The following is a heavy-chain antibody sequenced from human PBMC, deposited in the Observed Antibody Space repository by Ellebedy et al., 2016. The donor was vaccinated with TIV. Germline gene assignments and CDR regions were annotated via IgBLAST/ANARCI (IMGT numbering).Heavy chain of an antibody. D-gene: IGHD3-22*01. J-gene: IGHJ4*02. Sequence: GGSLRLSCAASGFTFGSFAMHLVRQAPGKGLEWLSVIGGDGRNTYHADSVKGRFTLTRDNSKKTLYLEMNRLKTEDTAVYYCAKGSSSGFTYDRVGFEYWGQGTLVTVSS. V-gene: IGHV3-23*01. CDR1: GFTFGSFA. CDR3: AKGSSSGFTYDRVGFEY. CDR2: IGGDGRNT.